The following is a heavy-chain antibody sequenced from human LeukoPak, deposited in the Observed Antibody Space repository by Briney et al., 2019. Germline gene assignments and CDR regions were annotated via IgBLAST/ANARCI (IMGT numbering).Heavy chain of an antibody. CDR3: ARAGITMASSDAFDI. V-gene: IGHV4-4*01. CDR2: IYHSGST. Sequence: KTSETLSLTCAVSGGSISSSNWWSWVRQPPGKGLEWIGEIYHSGSTNYNPSLKSRVTISVDKSKNQFSLKLSSVTAADTAVYCCARAGITMASSDAFDIWGQGTMVTVSS. D-gene: IGHD3-10*01. CDR1: GGSISSSNW. J-gene: IGHJ3*02.